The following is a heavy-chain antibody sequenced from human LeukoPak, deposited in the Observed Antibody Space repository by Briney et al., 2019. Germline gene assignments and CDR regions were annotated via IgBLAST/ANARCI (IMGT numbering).Heavy chain of an antibody. Sequence: GGSLRLSCAASGFTFSSFAMTWVRQAPGKGLEWVSAITGSGDSTYYADSVKGRFTISRDNSKNTLYVQMNSLRAEDTAVYYCAKGGSSQPNYFNYWGQGTLVTVSS. CDR1: GFTFSSFA. D-gene: IGHD6-6*01. V-gene: IGHV3-23*01. J-gene: IGHJ4*02. CDR2: ITGSGDST. CDR3: AKGGSSQPNYFNY.